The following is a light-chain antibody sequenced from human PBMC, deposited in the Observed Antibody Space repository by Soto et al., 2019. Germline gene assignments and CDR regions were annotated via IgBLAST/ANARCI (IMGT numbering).Light chain of an antibody. CDR1: QSVSTC. CDR3: QEYDGATIT. CDR2: DAS. Sequence: DIVLTQSAATPSVSPREVATLSCMASQSVSTCLAWYQQKPGQPPRLLIYDASNRASGMPERFSGSGSGTDFTLTIARLEDEDFAVYYCQEYDGATITFGLGTLLEIK. J-gene: IGKJ5*01. V-gene: IGKV3-11*01.